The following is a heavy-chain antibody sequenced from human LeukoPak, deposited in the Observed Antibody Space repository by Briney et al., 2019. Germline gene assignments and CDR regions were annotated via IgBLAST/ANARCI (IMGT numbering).Heavy chain of an antibody. CDR3: ARVAYYTGSGSREFDY. Sequence: PSETLSLTCTVSGGSISSSNYYWGWIRQPPGKGLAWIGSTYYTGSTYYNPSLKSRVTISVDTSKNEFSLKLNSVTAADTAVYYCARVAYYTGSGSREFDYWGQGYLVTVSS. CDR1: GGSISSSNYY. V-gene: IGHV4-39*07. D-gene: IGHD3-10*01. CDR2: TYYTGST. J-gene: IGHJ4*02.